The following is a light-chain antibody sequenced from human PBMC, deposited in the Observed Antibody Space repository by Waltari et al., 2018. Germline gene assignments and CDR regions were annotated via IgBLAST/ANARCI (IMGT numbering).Light chain of an antibody. V-gene: IGKV1-27*01. CDR2: SAS. CDR3: QKFNSAHFT. Sequence: DIQMTQSPSSLSASVGERVTITSRASQDISIYLACYQQKPGKVPQLLIYSASTLQSGVPSRFSGSGSGIDFTLTISSLQPDDVATYYCQKFNSAHFTFGHGTKVGIK. CDR1: QDISIY. J-gene: IGKJ3*01.